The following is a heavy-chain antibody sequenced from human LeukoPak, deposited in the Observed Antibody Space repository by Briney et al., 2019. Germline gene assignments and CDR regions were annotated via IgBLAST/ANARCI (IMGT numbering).Heavy chain of an antibody. V-gene: IGHV3-66*01. CDR2: IYSGGST. Sequence: GGSLRLSCAASGFTVSSNYMSWVRQAPGKGLEWVSVIYSGGSTYYADSVKGRFTISRDNAKNSLYLQMNSLRAEDTAVYYCARDRRYDFWSGYLPHAFDIWGQGTMVTVSS. J-gene: IGHJ3*02. D-gene: IGHD3-3*01. CDR3: ARDRRYDFWSGYLPHAFDI. CDR1: GFTVSSNY.